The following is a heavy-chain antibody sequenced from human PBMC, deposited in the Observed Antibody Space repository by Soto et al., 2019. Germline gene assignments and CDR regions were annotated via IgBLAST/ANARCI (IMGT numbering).Heavy chain of an antibody. CDR1: GGSISSGGYY. Sequence: PSETLSLTCTVSGGSISSGGYYWSWIRQHPGKGLEWIGYIYYSGSTYYNPSLKSRVTISVDTSKNQFSLKLSSVTAEYTAVYYCARDLGAVAGTFDYWGQGTLVTGSS. J-gene: IGHJ4*02. D-gene: IGHD6-19*01. V-gene: IGHV4-31*03. CDR2: IYYSGST. CDR3: ARDLGAVAGTFDY.